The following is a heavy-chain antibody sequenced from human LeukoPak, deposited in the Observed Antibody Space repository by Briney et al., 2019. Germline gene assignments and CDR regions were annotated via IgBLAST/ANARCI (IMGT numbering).Heavy chain of an antibody. Sequence: ASVKVSCKASGGTFSSYAISWVRQAPGQGLEWMGGIIPIFGTANYAQKFQGRVTITADESTSTAYMDLSSLRSEDTAVYYCARGYCSSTSCYAFDIWGQGTMVTVSS. D-gene: IGHD2-2*01. V-gene: IGHV1-69*01. CDR3: ARGYCSSTSCYAFDI. J-gene: IGHJ3*02. CDR2: IIPIFGTA. CDR1: GGTFSSYA.